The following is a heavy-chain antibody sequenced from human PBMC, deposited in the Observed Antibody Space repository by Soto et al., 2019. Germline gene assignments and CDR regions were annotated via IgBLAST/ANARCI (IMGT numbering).Heavy chain of an antibody. V-gene: IGHV3-11*01. J-gene: IGHJ6*03. D-gene: IGHD2-2*01. CDR2: ISNTAITD. Sequence: QVQLVESGGDLVKPGGTLRPSCVAAGFSFSDYSMTWMRQAPGGGLDFVAFISNTAITDYYADSVKGRFTISRDNARNSVYLQMDSPRAEDAAVYYCARDLHQILSHKHYYYYLDVWGTGTTVTVSS. CDR3: ARDLHQILSHKHYYYYLDV. CDR1: GFSFSDYS.